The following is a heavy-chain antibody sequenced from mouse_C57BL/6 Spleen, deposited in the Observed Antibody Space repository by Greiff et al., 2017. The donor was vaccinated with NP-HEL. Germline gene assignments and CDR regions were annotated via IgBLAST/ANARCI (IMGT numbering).Heavy chain of an antibody. CDR1: GYTFTDYY. D-gene: IGHD1-1*01. CDR2: INPYNGGT. CDR3: ARGSYGSSSWYFDV. V-gene: IGHV1-19*01. J-gene: IGHJ1*03. Sequence: VQLKQSGPVLVKPGASVKMSCKASGYTFTDYYMNWVKQSHGKSLEWIGVINPYNGGTSYNQKFKGKATLTVDKSSSTAYMELNSLTSEDSAVYYCARGSYGSSSWYFDVWGTGTTVTVSS.